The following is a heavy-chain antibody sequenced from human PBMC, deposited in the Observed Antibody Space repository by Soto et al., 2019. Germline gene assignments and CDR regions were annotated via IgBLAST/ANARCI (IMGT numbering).Heavy chain of an antibody. D-gene: IGHD3-22*01. V-gene: IGHV4-30-4*01. CDR3: ARWGDYYDVYY. Sequence: SETLSLTCTVSGGSISSGDYYWSWIRQPPGKGLEWIGYIYYSGSTYYNPSLKSRVTISVDTSKNQFSLKLSSVTAADTAVYYCARWGDYYDVYYWGQGTLVTVSS. J-gene: IGHJ4*02. CDR2: IYYSGST. CDR1: GGSISSGDYY.